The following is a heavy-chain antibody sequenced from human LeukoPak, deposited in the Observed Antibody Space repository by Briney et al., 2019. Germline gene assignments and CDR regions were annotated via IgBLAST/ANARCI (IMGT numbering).Heavy chain of an antibody. V-gene: IGHV1-24*01. CDR2: FDPEDGET. CDR1: GYTLTELS. Sequence: ASVKVSCKVSGYTLTELSMHWVRQAPGKGLEWMGGFDPEDGETIYAQKFQGRVTMTEDTSTDTAYMELSSLRSEDTAVYYRATYSPRVGGSSELSGGYYYYMDVWGKGTTVTVSS. J-gene: IGHJ6*03. D-gene: IGHD6-6*01. CDR3: ATYSPRVGGSSELSGGYYYYMDV.